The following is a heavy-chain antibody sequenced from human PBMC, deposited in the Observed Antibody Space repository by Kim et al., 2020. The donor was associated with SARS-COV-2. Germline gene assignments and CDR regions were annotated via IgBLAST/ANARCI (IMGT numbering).Heavy chain of an antibody. D-gene: IGHD6-13*01. CDR2: INHSGST. Sequence: SENLSLTCAVYGGSFSGYYWSWIRQPPGKGLEWIGEINHSGSTNYNPSLKSRVTISVDTSKNQFSLKLSSVTAADTAVYYCARGGIAAAYDYWGQGTLVTVSS. CDR1: GGSFSGYY. J-gene: IGHJ4*02. CDR3: ARGGIAAAYDY. V-gene: IGHV4-34*01.